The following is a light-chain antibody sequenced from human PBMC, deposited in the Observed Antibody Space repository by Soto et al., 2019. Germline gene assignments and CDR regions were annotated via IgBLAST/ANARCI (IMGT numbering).Light chain of an antibody. V-gene: IGKV1-9*01. J-gene: IGKJ1*01. CDR1: QDVSRS. Sequence: DTQLTQSPSFLSASVGDRVTITCRASQDVSRSLGWYQQKPGKAPSLLISAASTLHSGVPSRFSGSGSGTDFTLTISSLEPEDFAVYYCQQRSNWPPWTFGQGTKVEIK. CDR3: QQRSNWPPWT. CDR2: AAS.